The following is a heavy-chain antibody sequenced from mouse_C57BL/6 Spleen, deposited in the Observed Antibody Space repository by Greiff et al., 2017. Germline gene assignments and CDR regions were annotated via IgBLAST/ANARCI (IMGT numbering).Heavy chain of an antibody. D-gene: IGHD1-1*01. CDR3: ASTVNRDYYDMDY. J-gene: IGHJ4*01. CDR1: GYTFTSYW. CDR2: INPSSGYT. V-gene: IGHV1-7*01. Sequence: LQESGAELAKPGASVKLSCKASGYTFTSYWMHWVKQRPGQGLEWIGYINPSSGYTKYNQKFKDKATLTADKSSSTAYMQLSSLTYEDSAVYYCASTVNRDYYDMDYWGQGTSVTVSS.